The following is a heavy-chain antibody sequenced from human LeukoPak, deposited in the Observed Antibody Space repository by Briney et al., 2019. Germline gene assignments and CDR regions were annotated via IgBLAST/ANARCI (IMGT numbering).Heavy chain of an antibody. J-gene: IGHJ3*02. V-gene: IGHV3-30*04. CDR3: AREGGDGAFDI. D-gene: IGHD3-16*01. Sequence: PGRSLRLSCAASGFTFSSYAMHWVRQAPGKGLEWVAVISYDGSNKYYADSVKGRFTISRVNSKNTLYLQMNSLRAEDTAVYYCAREGGDGAFDIWGQGTMVTVSS. CDR1: GFTFSSYA. CDR2: ISYDGSNK.